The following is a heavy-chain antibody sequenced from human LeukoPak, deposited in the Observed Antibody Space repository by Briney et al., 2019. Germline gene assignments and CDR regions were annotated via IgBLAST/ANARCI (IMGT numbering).Heavy chain of an antibody. CDR2: ISGYNGNT. D-gene: IGHD5-18*01. CDR1: GYTFTSYA. V-gene: IGHV1-18*01. Sequence: ASVTVSCTASGYTFTSYAISWVRQAPGQGLEWMGWISGYNGNTKYAQKVQGRVTMTTDTSTSTAYMELRSLRSDDTAVYYCARGYSYGSDYYYGMDVWGQGTTVTVSS. CDR3: ARGYSYGSDYYYGMDV. J-gene: IGHJ6*02.